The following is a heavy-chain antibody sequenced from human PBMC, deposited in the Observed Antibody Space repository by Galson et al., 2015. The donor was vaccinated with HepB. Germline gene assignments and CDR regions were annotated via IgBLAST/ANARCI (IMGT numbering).Heavy chain of an antibody. CDR2: INPNSGGT. Sequence: SVKVSCKASGYTFTGYYMHWVRQAPGQGLEWMGWINPNSGGTNYAQKFQGWVTMTRDTSISTAYMELSRLRSDDTAVYYCARGPQFTTLAVAGTVDHQNFDYWGQGTLVTVSS. CDR1: GYTFTGYY. V-gene: IGHV1-2*04. J-gene: IGHJ4*02. D-gene: IGHD6-19*01. CDR3: ARGPQFTTLAVAGTVDHQNFDY.